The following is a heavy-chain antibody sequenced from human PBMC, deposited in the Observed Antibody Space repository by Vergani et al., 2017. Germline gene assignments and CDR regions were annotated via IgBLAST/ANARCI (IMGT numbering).Heavy chain of an antibody. CDR1: GFTFSSYA. D-gene: IGHD3-22*01. V-gene: IGHV3-30*18. Sequence: QVQLVESGGGVVQPGRSLRLSCAASGFTFSSYAMHWVRQAPGKGLEWVAVISYDGSNKYYADSVKGRFTISRDNSKNTLYLQMNSLRAEDTAVYYCAKTQRITMIVVAPWYYYGMDVWGQGTTVTVSS. J-gene: IGHJ6*02. CDR2: ISYDGSNK. CDR3: AKTQRITMIVVAPWYYYGMDV.